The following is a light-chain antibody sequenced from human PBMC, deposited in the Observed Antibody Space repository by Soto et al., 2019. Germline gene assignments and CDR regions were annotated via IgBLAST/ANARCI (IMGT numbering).Light chain of an antibody. CDR2: SNN. CDR3: AAWDDSLNGQV. CDR1: NSNIGSNS. Sequence: QLVLTQPPSVSGTPGQRVTISCSGSNSNIGSNSVNWYQQLPGTAPRVLIYSNNKRPSGVPDRLSGSKSGTSASLAISGLQAEDEAHYYCAAWDDSLNGQVFGGGTKVTVL. J-gene: IGLJ2*01. V-gene: IGLV1-44*01.